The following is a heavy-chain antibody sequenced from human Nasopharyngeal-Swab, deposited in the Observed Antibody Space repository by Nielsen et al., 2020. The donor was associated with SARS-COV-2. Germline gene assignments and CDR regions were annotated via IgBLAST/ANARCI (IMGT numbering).Heavy chain of an antibody. J-gene: IGHJ3*02. CDR1: GFTFSDYY. Sequence: GGSLRLSCAASGFTFSDYYMSWIRQAPGKGLEWVSYISSSGSTIYYADSVKGRFTISRDNAKNSLYLQMNSLRAEDTAVYYCASSQAYNWNDSDAFDIWGQGTMVT. CDR2: ISSSGSTI. CDR3: ASSQAYNWNDSDAFDI. D-gene: IGHD1-1*01. V-gene: IGHV3-11*04.